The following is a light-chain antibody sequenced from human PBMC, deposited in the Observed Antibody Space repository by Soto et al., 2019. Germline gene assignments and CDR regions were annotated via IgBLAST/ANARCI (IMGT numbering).Light chain of an antibody. V-gene: IGLV2-18*02. J-gene: IGLJ1*01. CDR3: SSYTISSTYV. Sequence: QSALTQPPSVSGSPGQSVAISCTGTSSDVGSYNRVSWYQQPPGTAPKLMIYDVNNRPSGVPDRFSGSKSGNTASLTISRLQAEDEADYYCSSYTISSTYVFGSGTKLTVL. CDR2: DVN. CDR1: SSDVGSYNR.